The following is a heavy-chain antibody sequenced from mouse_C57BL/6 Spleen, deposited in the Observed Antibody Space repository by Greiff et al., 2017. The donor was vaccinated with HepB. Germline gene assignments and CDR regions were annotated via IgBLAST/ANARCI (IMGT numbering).Heavy chain of an antibody. CDR2: ISSGGDYI. J-gene: IGHJ2*01. D-gene: IGHD1-1*01. Sequence: EVKVVESGEGLVKPGGSLKLSCAASGFTFSSYAMSWVRQTPEKRLEWVAYISSGGDYIYYADTVKGRFTISRDNARNTLYLQMSSLKSEDTAMYYCTRVGYYGSRGDYFDYWGQGTTLTVSS. CDR1: GFTFSSYA. CDR3: TRVGYYGSRGDYFDY. V-gene: IGHV5-9-1*02.